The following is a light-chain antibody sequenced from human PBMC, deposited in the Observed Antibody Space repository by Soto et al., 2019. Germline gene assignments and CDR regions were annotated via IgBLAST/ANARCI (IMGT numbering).Light chain of an antibody. CDR2: AVS. CDR3: QSYDNSLGVCYV. Sequence: QSVLTQPASVSGSPGQSITISCTGTSSDVGGYNYVSWYQQHPGKAPKLMIYAVSNRPSGVSNRFSGSKSGTSASLAITGLQAEDEADYYCQSYDNSLGVCYVFGTGTKVTVL. CDR1: SSDVGGYNY. V-gene: IGLV2-14*01. J-gene: IGLJ1*01.